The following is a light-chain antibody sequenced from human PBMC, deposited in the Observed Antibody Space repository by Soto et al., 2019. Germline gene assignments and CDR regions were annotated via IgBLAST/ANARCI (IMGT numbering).Light chain of an antibody. CDR1: QDIRND. V-gene: IGKV1-6*01. Sequence: IQMTQYPSSLSASVGDRVTITCRASQDIRNDLGWYQQKPGKAPKRLIYAASSLQSGVPSRFSGSGSGTDFTLAISSLQPEDSATYYCLQDINYPWTFGQGTKVDIK. CDR2: AAS. J-gene: IGKJ1*01. CDR3: LQDINYPWT.